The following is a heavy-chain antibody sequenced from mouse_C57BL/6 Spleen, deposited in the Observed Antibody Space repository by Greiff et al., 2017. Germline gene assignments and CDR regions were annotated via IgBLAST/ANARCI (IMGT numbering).Heavy chain of an antibody. CDR2: INPNYGTT. CDR3: ARPYGSSSNWYFDV. J-gene: IGHJ1*03. V-gene: IGHV1-39*01. CDR1: GYSFTDYN. D-gene: IGHD1-1*01. Sequence: VQLKQSGPELVKPGASVKISCKASGYSFTDYNMNWVKQSNGKSLEWIGVINPNYGTTSYNQKVKGKATLTVDQSSSTAYMQLNSLTSEDSAVYYCARPYGSSSNWYFDVWGTGTTVTVSS.